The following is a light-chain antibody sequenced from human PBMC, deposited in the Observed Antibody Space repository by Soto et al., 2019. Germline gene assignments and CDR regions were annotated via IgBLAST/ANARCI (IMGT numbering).Light chain of an antibody. V-gene: IGLV2-14*01. CDR3: SSYSSSSIRV. CDR1: SSDLGGYNY. J-gene: IGLJ3*02. CDR2: GVS. Sequence: QSALTQPASVSGSPGQSITISCTGTSSDLGGYNYVSWYQQHPGKVPKLMIYGVSNRPSGVSNRFSGSKSGNTASLTISGLQAEDEADYYCSSYSSSSIRVFGGGTKLTVL.